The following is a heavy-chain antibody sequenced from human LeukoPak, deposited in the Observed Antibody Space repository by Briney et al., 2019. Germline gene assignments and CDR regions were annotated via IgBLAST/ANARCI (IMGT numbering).Heavy chain of an antibody. CDR2: ISSSSSYT. V-gene: IGHV3-11*05. CDR3: ARDVSSCWFDP. CDR1: GFTLSDYY. Sequence: GGSLRLSCAASGFTLSDYYMSWIRQAPGKGLEWVSYISSSSSYTNYADSVKGRFTISRDNAKNSLYLQMNSLRAEDTAVYYCARDVSSCWFDPWGQGTLVTVSS. J-gene: IGHJ5*02. D-gene: IGHD3-16*02.